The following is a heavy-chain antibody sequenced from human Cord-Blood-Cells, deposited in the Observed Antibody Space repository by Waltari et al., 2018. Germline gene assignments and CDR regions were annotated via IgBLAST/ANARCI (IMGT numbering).Heavy chain of an antibody. Sequence: QVQLVQSGAEVKKPGASVKVSCKASGYTFTSYDINWVRQATGQGREWMGWLNPNRSTTGNAQQLPGSVTSTRNLSIRPAYLELSSMRCEGTAVYYCARVPAAMGYYSYYMAVWRKGTTVTVSS. CDR2: LNPNRSTT. CDR1: GYTFTSYD. D-gene: IGHD2-2*01. J-gene: IGHJ6*03. V-gene: IGHV1-8*03. CDR3: ARVPAAMGYYSYYMAV.